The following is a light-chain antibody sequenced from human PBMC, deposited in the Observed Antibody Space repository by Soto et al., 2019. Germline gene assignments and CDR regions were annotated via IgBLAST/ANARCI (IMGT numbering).Light chain of an antibody. V-gene: IGKV3-11*01. CDR2: DAS. Sequence: EIVLTQSPATLSLSPGERATLSCRASQSVSSYLAWYQQKPGQAPRLLIYDASNRATGIPTRFSGSGSGTGFTLAISSLEPEDFAVYYCQQRYNWPRTFGQGTKV. CDR3: QQRYNWPRT. J-gene: IGKJ1*01. CDR1: QSVSSY.